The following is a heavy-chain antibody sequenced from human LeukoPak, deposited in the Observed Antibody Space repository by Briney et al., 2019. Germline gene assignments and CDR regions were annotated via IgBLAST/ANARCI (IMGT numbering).Heavy chain of an antibody. CDR1: GFTFSSYC. Sequence: GGSLRLSCAASGFTFSSYCMSWVRQASGKGLEWVANIKQDGSEKYYVASVKGRFTLSRDNAKNSLYPQMNSLRAEDTAVYYCARSGYYDFWSGRNFDYWGQGTLVTVSS. J-gene: IGHJ4*02. V-gene: IGHV3-7*01. CDR3: ARSGYYDFWSGRNFDY. D-gene: IGHD3-3*01. CDR2: IKQDGSEK.